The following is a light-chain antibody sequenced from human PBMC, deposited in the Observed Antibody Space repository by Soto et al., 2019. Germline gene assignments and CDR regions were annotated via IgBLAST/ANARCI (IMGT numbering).Light chain of an antibody. Sequence: DIVMTQSPLSLPVTPGEPASISCRSSQSLLHSNGYNYLDWYLQKPGQSPQLLIYLGSNRASGVPDRFSGSGSGTYFTLTISRVEAEDFGVYYCMQALQTPLTFGRGTKVEIK. J-gene: IGKJ4*01. CDR2: LGS. CDR3: MQALQTPLT. V-gene: IGKV2-28*01. CDR1: QSLLHSNGYNY.